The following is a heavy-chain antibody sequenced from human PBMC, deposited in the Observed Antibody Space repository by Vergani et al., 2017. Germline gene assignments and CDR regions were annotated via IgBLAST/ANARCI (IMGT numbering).Heavy chain of an antibody. D-gene: IGHD6-13*01. CDR2: INHSGST. V-gene: IGHV4-34*01. J-gene: IGHJ4*02. CDR3: ARGKYSSSWYDY. CDR1: GGSFSGYY. Sequence: QVQLQESGPGLVKPSETLSLTCAVYGGSFSGYYWSWIRQPPGKGLEWIGEINHSGSTNYNPTLKSRVSISVDTSKNQFSLTLSAVADADTAVYYCARGKYSSSWYDYWGQGTLVTVAS.